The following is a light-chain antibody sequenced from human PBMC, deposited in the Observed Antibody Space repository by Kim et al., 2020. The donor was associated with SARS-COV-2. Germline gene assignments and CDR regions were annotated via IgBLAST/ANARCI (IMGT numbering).Light chain of an antibody. Sequence: SYELTQPPSVSVSPGQTASITCSGDRLGDKYACWYQQKPGQSPVVAIYQDTKRPSGIPERFSGSNSGNTATLTISGTQAMDEADYYCQAWDSSTYVFGTG. CDR3: QAWDSSTYV. V-gene: IGLV3-1*01. CDR1: RLGDKY. J-gene: IGLJ1*01. CDR2: QDT.